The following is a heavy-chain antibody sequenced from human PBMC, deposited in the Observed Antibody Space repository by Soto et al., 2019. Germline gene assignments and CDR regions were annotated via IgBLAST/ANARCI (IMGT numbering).Heavy chain of an antibody. CDR2: IYPGDSDT. CDR1: GYSFTSYW. V-gene: IGHV5-51*01. J-gene: IGHJ6*02. CDR3: ARPGTPHYYYYGMDV. Sequence: GESLKISCKGSGYSFTSYWIGWVRQMPGKGLEWMGIIYPGDSDTGYSPSFQGQVTISADKSISTAYLQWSSLKASDTAMYYCARPGTPHYYYYGMDVWGQGTTVTVSS.